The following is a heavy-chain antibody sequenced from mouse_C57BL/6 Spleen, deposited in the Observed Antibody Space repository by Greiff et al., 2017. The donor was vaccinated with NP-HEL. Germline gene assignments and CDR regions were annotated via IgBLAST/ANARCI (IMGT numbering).Heavy chain of an antibody. V-gene: IGHV1-50*01. Sequence: QVQLQQPGAELVKPGASVKLSCKASGYTFTSYWMQWVKQRPGQGLEWIGEIDPSDSYTNYNQKFKGKATLTVDTSSSTAYMQLSSLTSEDSAVYYCASRQLRLRYYAMDYWGQGTSVTVSS. D-gene: IGHD3-2*02. CDR1: GYTFTSYW. CDR3: ASRQLRLRYYAMDY. CDR2: IDPSDSYT. J-gene: IGHJ4*01.